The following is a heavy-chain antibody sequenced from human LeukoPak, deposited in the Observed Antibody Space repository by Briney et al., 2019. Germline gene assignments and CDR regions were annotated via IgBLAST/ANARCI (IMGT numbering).Heavy chain of an antibody. V-gene: IGHV3-30-3*01. D-gene: IGHD5-18*01. CDR1: GFTFSSYA. Sequence: PVGSLRLSCAASGFTFSSYAMHWVRQAPGKGLEWVAVISYDGSNKYYADSVKGRFTISRDNSKNTLYLQMNSLRAEDTAVYYCATERGYSYGPYFDYWGQGTLVTVSS. CDR2: ISYDGSNK. J-gene: IGHJ4*02. CDR3: ATERGYSYGPYFDY.